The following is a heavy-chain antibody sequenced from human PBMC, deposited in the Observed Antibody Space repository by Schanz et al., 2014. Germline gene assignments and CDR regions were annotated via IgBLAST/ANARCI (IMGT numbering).Heavy chain of an antibody. D-gene: IGHD1-26*01. V-gene: IGHV3-23*01. CDR3: ARNRGSGGQNWYFDL. CDR1: GLIFSNYV. CDR2: IGTSGGT. Sequence: EVQLLESGGGLVQPGGSLKLSCAASGLIFSNYVMSWVRQAPGKGLEWVSTIGTSGGTNYAESVKGRFTISRDNSKSTLYLQLNSLRADDTAVYYCARNRGSGGQNWYFDLWGRGTLVTVSS. J-gene: IGHJ2*01.